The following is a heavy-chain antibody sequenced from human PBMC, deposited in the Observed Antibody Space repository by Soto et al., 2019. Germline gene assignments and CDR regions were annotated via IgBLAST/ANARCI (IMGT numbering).Heavy chain of an antibody. Sequence: ASVKVSCKASGGTFSSYAISWVRQAPGQGLEWMGGIIPIFGTANYAQKFQGRVTITADESTSTAYMELSSLRSEDTAVYYCARGRVVTGPIDYWGQGALVTVSS. CDR3: ARGRVVTGPIDY. CDR2: IIPIFGTA. J-gene: IGHJ4*02. V-gene: IGHV1-69*13. D-gene: IGHD2-15*01. CDR1: GGTFSSYA.